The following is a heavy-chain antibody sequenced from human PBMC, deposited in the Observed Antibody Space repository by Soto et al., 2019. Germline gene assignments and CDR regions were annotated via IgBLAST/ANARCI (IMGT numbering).Heavy chain of an antibody. D-gene: IGHD5-12*01. J-gene: IGHJ2*01. CDR2: IIPIFGTV. CDR1: GGTFSNYP. CDR3: ARGNHRWLQLWYFDL. Sequence: QVQLVQSGAEVKKPGSSVKVSCKASGGTFSNYPISWVRQAPGQGLEWMGGIIPIFGTVNYAQKFQGRVTITAEESTSTAYMELGSLRSEDTAVYYCARGNHRWLQLWYFDLWGRGTLVTVSS. V-gene: IGHV1-69*12.